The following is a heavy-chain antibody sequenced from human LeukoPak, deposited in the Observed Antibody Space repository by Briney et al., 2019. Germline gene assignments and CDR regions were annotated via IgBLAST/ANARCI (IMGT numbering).Heavy chain of an antibody. CDR2: INSDGSSI. Sequence: GGSLRLSCAASGFTFSSYWMHWVRQAPGKGLVWVSHINSDGSSISYADSVKGRFTISRDNAKNTLYLQMNSLRAEDTAVYYCARAGGSDSSGYYQGASDMWGQGTMVTVSS. CDR3: ARAGGSDSSGYYQGASDM. D-gene: IGHD3-22*01. CDR1: GFTFSSYW. J-gene: IGHJ3*02. V-gene: IGHV3-74*01.